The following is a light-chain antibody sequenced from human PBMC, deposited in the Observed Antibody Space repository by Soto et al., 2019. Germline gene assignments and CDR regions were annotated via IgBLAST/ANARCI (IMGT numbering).Light chain of an antibody. J-gene: IGKJ2*01. CDR3: QQYGSSPYT. CDR2: GAS. CDR1: QSVSSDY. Sequence: EIVLTQSPGTPSLSPGERATLSCRASQSVSSDYLAWYQQKPGQTPRLLVYGASNRATAIPDRFSGSGSGTDFTLTISRLEPEDFAVYSCQQYGSSPYTFGQGTKLEI. V-gene: IGKV3-20*01.